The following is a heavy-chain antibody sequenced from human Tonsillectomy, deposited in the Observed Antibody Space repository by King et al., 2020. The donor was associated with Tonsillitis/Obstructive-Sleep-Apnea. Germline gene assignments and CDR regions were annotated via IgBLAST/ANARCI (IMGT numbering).Heavy chain of an antibody. J-gene: IGHJ4*02. V-gene: IGHV3-7*01. D-gene: IGHD3-3*01. Sequence: VQLVESGGGLVQPGGSLRLSCAASGFTFSSYWMSWVRQAPGKGLEWVANIKQDGSEKYYVDSVKGRFTISRNNAKHSLYLQMNSLRAEDTAVYYCARGGSDFWSGYPHYFDYWGQGTLVTVSS. CDR1: GFTFSSYW. CDR3: ARGGSDFWSGYPHYFDY. CDR2: IKQDGSEK.